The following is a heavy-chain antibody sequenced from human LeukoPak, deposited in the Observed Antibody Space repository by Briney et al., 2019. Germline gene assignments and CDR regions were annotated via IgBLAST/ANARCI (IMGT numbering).Heavy chain of an antibody. CDR2: FYHGGST. D-gene: IGHD5-18*01. Sequence: PSETLSLTCTVSGYSISTGYYWDWIRQPPGKGLEWIGTFYHGGSTYYNPSLKSRVTISVDTSRNQFSLKLSSVTAADTAVYYCARDCSGQLWLCPIDYWGQGTLVTVSS. V-gene: IGHV4-38-2*02. J-gene: IGHJ4*02. CDR3: ARDCSGQLWLCPIDY. CDR1: GYSISTGYY.